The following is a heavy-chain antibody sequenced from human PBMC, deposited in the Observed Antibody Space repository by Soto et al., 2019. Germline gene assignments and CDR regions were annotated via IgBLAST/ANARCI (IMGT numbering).Heavy chain of an antibody. Sequence: SLTCAVYGGPFSGYYWSWIRQPPGKGLEWIGEINHSGSTNYNPSLKSRVTISVDTSKNQFSLKLSSVTAAASAVFYCATGGGAAPGTWGQGTLVKASS. D-gene: IGHD6-13*01. V-gene: IGHV4-34*01. CDR1: GGPFSGYY. J-gene: IGHJ4*02. CDR3: ATGGGAAPGT. CDR2: INHSGST.